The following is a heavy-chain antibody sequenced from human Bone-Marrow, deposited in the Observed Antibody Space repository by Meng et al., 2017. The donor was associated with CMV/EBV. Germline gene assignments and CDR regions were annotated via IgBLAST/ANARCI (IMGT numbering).Heavy chain of an antibody. V-gene: IGHV1-69-2*01. Sequence: SGSTFTDYYMHWVQQAPGKGLEWMGLVDPEDGETIYAEKFQGRVTITADTSTDTAYMELSSLRSEDTAVYYCATARPPTYSSSWFDPWGQGTLVTVSS. D-gene: IGHD6-6*01. CDR2: VDPEDGET. CDR3: ATARPPTYSSSWFDP. CDR1: GSTFTDYY. J-gene: IGHJ5*02.